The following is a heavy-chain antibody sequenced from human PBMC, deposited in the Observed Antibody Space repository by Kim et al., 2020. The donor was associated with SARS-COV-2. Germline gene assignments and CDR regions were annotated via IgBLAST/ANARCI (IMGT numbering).Heavy chain of an antibody. CDR3: ASDRRAGP. CDR1: ESIINRYW. Sequence: GGSLRLSCVASESIINRYWMHWVRQAPGKGLEWLSEINNDGSDSGYADSVKGRFTISRDNARNTLYLQLNSLGVDDTARYYCASDRRAGPWGQGTMVIVSS. V-gene: IGHV3-74*01. J-gene: IGHJ3*01. CDR2: INNDGSDS.